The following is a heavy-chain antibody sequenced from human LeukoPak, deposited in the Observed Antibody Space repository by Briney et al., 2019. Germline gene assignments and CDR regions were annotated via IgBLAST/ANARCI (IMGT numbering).Heavy chain of an antibody. Sequence: GGSLRLSCAASGFTFSSYAMHWVRQAPGKGLEWVAVISYDGSNKYYADSVKGRFTISRDNSKNTLYLQMNSPRAEDTAVYYCARSSFGKKNYYYGMDVWGQGTTVTVSS. V-gene: IGHV3-30-3*01. CDR1: GFTFSSYA. J-gene: IGHJ6*02. CDR2: ISYDGSNK. D-gene: IGHD3-10*01. CDR3: ARSSFGKKNYYYGMDV.